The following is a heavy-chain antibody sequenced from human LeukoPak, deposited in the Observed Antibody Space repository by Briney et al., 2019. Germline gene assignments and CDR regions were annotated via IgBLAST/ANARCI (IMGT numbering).Heavy chain of an antibody. CDR1: GVSISSSY. D-gene: IGHD2/OR15-2a*01. Sequence: SETLSLTCNVSGVSISSSYWSWIRQPPGKGLEWIGFIHYTGNTNHNPSLKNRVTISVDTSKNQFSLKLSSVAAADTAIYYCAKYGQYNFDYWGQGTLVTVSS. J-gene: IGHJ4*02. V-gene: IGHV4-59*01. CDR3: AKYGQYNFDY. CDR2: IHYTGNT.